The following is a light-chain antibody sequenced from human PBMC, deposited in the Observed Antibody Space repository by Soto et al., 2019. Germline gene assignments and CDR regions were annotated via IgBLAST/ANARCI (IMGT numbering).Light chain of an antibody. CDR2: SNN. CDR3: AAWDDSLNGYV. J-gene: IGLJ1*01. CDR1: SSNIGSIT. V-gene: IGLV1-44*01. Sequence: QTVVTQPPSASGTPGQRVTISCSGSSSNIGSITVNWYQQLPGTAPKLLIYSNNQRPPGVPDRFSGSKSGTSASLAISGLQSEDEADYYCAAWDDSLNGYVFGTGTKLTVL.